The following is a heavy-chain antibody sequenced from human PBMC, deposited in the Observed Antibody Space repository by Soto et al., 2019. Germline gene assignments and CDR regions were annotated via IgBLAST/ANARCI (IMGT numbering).Heavy chain of an antibody. Sequence: GGSLRLSCAASGFTFSSYSMTWVRQASGKGLEWVSDIRSSTSVIFYADSVKGRFTISRDDAKNSLYLQMNSLRDEDTAVYYCARRKDGIFDYWGQGTLVTVSS. CDR3: ARRKDGIFDY. CDR1: GFTFSSYS. V-gene: IGHV3-48*02. CDR2: IRSSTSVI. J-gene: IGHJ4*02.